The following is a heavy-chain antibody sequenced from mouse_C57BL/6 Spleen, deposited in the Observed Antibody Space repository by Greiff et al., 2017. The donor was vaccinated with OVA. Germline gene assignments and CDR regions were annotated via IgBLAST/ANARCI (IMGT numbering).Heavy chain of an antibody. V-gene: IGHV1-80*01. CDR2: IYPGDGDT. D-gene: IGHD1-1*01. CDR3: ARDPYYGSSYVFAY. J-gene: IGHJ3*01. Sequence: VKLQQSGAELVKPGASVKISCKASGYAFSSYWMNWVKQRPGKGLEWIGQIYPGDGDTNYNGKFKGKATLTADKSSSTAYMQLSSLTSEDSAVYFCARDPYYGSSYVFAYWGQGTLVTVSA. CDR1: GYAFSSYW.